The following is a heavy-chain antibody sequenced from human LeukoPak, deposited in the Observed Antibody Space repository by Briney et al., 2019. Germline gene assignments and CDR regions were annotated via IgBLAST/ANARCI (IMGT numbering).Heavy chain of an antibody. CDR1: GFTFSSYG. V-gene: IGHV3-30*18. CDR3: AKDSGGYYDFWNGYYYYYGMDV. J-gene: IGHJ6*02. CDR2: ISYDGSNK. Sequence: GRSLRLSCAASGFTFSSYGMHWVRQVPGKGLEWVAVISYDGSNKYYADSVKGRFTISRDNSKNTLYLQMNSLRAEDTAVYYCAKDSGGYYDFWNGYYYYYGMDVWGQGTTVTVSS. D-gene: IGHD3-3*01.